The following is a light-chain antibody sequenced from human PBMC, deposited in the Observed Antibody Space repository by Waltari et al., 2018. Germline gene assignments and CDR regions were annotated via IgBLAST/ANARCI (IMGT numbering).Light chain of an antibody. J-gene: IGLJ3*02. V-gene: IGLV2-11*01. CDR1: GSDVGDYDY. CDR3: CTYEGTWV. CDR2: DVT. Sequence: QSALTQPRSVSGSPGQSVTIFCTGTGSDVGDYDYVSWYQQHPGKVPKQVIYDVTKRPSGVPDRFSGYRSGNSASLTISGLQAEDEADYYCCTYEGTWVFGGGTKLTVL.